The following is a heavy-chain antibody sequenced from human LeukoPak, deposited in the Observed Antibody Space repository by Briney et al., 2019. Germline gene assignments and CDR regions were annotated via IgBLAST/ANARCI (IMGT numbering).Heavy chain of an antibody. CDR2: INHSGST. Sequence: SETLSLTCTVSAISGYYWSWIRQPPGKGLEWIGEINHSGSTNYNPSLKSRVTISVDTSKNQFSLKLSSVTAADTAVYYCARGGGDRPFDYWGQGTLVTVSS. V-gene: IGHV4-34*01. D-gene: IGHD2-21*02. CDR3: ARGGGDRPFDY. J-gene: IGHJ4*02. CDR1: AISGYY.